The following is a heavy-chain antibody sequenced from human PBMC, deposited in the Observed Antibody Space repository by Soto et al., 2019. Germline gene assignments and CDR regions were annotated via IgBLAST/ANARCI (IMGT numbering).Heavy chain of an antibody. D-gene: IGHD3-10*01. CDR3: ARGYGSGTRPYFDY. J-gene: IGHJ4*02. CDR2: IYYSGST. Sequence: QVQLQESGPGLVKPSQTLSLTCTVSGGSISSGSYYWNWIRQHPGKGLECIGYIYYSGSTYYTPSLTSRVTRSVDTSKNQVSLKLNSVTAADTAVYYCARGYGSGTRPYFDYWGQGTLVTVSS. CDR1: GGSISSGSYY. V-gene: IGHV4-31*03.